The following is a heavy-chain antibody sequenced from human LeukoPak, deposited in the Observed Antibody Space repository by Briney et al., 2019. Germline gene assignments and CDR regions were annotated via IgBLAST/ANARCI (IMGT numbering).Heavy chain of an antibody. CDR2: LYSDGNT. D-gene: IGHD1-14*01. J-gene: IGHJ4*02. V-gene: IGHV3-53*01. CDR3: ARGVEPLAANTLAY. CDR1: GFTVITND. Sequence: GGSLRLSCAASGFTVITNDMTWVRQAPGKGLEWVAVLYSDGNTKYADSVQGRFTISRDNSKNTLRLEMNSLSPDDTAVYYCARGVEPLAANTLAYRGQGTLVTVSS.